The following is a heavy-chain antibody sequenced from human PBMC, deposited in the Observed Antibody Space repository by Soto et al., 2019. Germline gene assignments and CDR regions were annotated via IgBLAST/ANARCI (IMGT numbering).Heavy chain of an antibody. CDR2: ISWNSGSI. Sequence: GGSLRLSCAASGFTFDDYAMHWVRQAPGKGLEWVSGISWNSGSIGYADSVKGRFTISRDNAKNSLYLQMNSLRAEDTALYYCAKDISDEQWDAFDIWGQGTMVTVSS. J-gene: IGHJ3*02. D-gene: IGHD6-19*01. V-gene: IGHV3-9*01. CDR3: AKDISDEQWDAFDI. CDR1: GFTFDDYA.